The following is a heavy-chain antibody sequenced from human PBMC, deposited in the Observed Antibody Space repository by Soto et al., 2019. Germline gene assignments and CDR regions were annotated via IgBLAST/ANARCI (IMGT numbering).Heavy chain of an antibody. J-gene: IGHJ6*02. CDR3: TREGLPYYDILTGHYYYYGMDV. V-gene: IGHV3-49*04. D-gene: IGHD3-9*01. CDR2: IRSKAYGGTT. Sequence: SLRLSCTASGFTFGDYAMSWVRQAPGKGLEWVGFIRSKAYGGTTEYAASVKGRFTISRDDSKSIACLQMNSLKTEDTAVYYCTREGLPYYDILTGHYYYYGMDVWGQGTTVTVSS. CDR1: GFTFGDYA.